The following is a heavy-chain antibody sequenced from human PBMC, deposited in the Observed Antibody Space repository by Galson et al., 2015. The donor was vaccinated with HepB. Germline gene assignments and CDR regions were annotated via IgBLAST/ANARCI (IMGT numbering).Heavy chain of an antibody. D-gene: IGHD6-13*01. Sequence: SLRLSCAASGFTFSSYWMSWVRQAPGKGLEWVANIKQDGSEKYYVDSVKGRFTISRDNAKNSLYLQMNSLRAEDTAVYYCARVRGQQLVPHLYYYYGMDVWGQGTTVTVSS. V-gene: IGHV3-7*03. CDR1: GFTFSSYW. J-gene: IGHJ6*02. CDR3: ARVRGQQLVPHLYYYYGMDV. CDR2: IKQDGSEK.